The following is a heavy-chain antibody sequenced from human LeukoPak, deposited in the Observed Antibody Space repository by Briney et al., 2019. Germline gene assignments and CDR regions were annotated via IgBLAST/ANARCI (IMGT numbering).Heavy chain of an antibody. V-gene: IGHV4-59*01. CDR2: IYYSGST. J-gene: IGHJ5*02. CDR3: ARDQRRAWFDP. CDR1: GGSISSYY. Sequence: PSETLSLTCTVSGGSISSYYWSWIRQPPGKGLEWIGYIYYSGSTNYNPSLKSRVTISVDTSKNQFSLKLSSVTAADTAVYYCARDQRRAWFDPWGHGTLVTVSS.